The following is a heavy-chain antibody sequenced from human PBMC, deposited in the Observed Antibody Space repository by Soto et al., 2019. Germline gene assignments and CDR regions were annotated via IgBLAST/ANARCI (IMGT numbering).Heavy chain of an antibody. CDR3: AKAVGCSISATWCYFDY. CDR2: IGRSGGDT. Sequence: EVQLLESGGGLVQPGGSLRLSCAASGFTFSSYAMSWVRQAPGKGLEWVSGIGRSGGDTYYADSVMGRFSISRDNSKDTLFLQINSLRAEDTAIYSCAKAVGCSISATWCYFDYWGQGTLVTVSS. CDR1: GFTFSSYA. J-gene: IGHJ4*02. D-gene: IGHD2-8*01. V-gene: IGHV3-23*01.